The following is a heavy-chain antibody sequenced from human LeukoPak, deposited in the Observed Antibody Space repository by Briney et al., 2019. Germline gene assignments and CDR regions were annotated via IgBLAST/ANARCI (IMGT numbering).Heavy chain of an antibody. Sequence: GGSLRLSCAASGFTVSSNYMSWVRQAPGKGLEWVSVIYSGGSTYYADSVKGRFTIPRDNSKNSLYLQMNSLRTEDTALYYCAKGARVRNRPNYYYYMDVWGKGTTVTVSS. CDR2: IYSGGST. J-gene: IGHJ6*03. D-gene: IGHD2/OR15-2a*01. CDR1: GFTVSSNY. V-gene: IGHV3-53*05. CDR3: AKGARVRNRPNYYYYMDV.